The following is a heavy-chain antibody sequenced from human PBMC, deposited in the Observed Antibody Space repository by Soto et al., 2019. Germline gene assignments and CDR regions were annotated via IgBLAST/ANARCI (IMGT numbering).Heavy chain of an antibody. Sequence: QVQLVQSGAEVKKPGSSVKVSCKASGGTFSSYAISWVRQAPGQGLEWMGGIIPIFGTANYAQKFQGRVTITADESTSIAYMELSSLRSEDTAVYYCARTYCSGGSCYRLTYWYFDLWGRGTLVTVSS. CDR1: GGTFSSYA. CDR3: ARTYCSGGSCYRLTYWYFDL. J-gene: IGHJ2*01. CDR2: IIPIFGTA. V-gene: IGHV1-69*12. D-gene: IGHD2-15*01.